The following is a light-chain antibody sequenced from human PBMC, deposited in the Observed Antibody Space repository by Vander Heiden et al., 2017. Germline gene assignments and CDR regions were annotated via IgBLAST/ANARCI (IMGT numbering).Light chain of an antibody. CDR1: QSISSY. V-gene: IGKV1-39*01. J-gene: IGKJ2*01. Sequence: DIQMTPSPSSLSASVGDRVTITCRASQSISSYLNWYQQKPGKAPKLLIDAASSLQSGVPSRCSGSGSGTDFTLTISSLQPEDFATYYCQQSYSTPYTFGQGTKLEIK. CDR3: QQSYSTPYT. CDR2: AAS.